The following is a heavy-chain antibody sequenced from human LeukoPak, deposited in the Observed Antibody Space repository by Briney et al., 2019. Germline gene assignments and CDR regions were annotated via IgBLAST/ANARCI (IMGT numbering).Heavy chain of an antibody. Sequence: ASVKVSCKASGYTFTGYHMHWVRQAPGQGPEWMGWINPNSGGTNYAQKFQGRVTMTRDTSISTAYMELSRLRSDDTAVYYCARGWDSLYYFDYWGQGTLVTVSS. CDR1: GYTFTGYH. CDR3: ARGWDSLYYFDY. CDR2: INPNSGGT. D-gene: IGHD1-26*01. J-gene: IGHJ4*02. V-gene: IGHV1-2*02.